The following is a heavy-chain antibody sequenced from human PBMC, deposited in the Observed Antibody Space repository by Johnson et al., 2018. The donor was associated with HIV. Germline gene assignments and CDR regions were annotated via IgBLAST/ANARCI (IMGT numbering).Heavy chain of an antibody. D-gene: IGHD6-19*01. CDR2: IKQDGSEK. CDR3: AKVAVATAAGGVALDI. J-gene: IGHJ3*02. V-gene: IGHV3-7*02. CDR1: GFTFSSYW. Sequence: VQLVESGGGLVQPGGSLRLSCAASGFTFSSYWMSWVRQAPGKGLEWVANIKQDGSEKYYVDSVKGRFTISRDNAKNSLYLQMNSLRVEDTAVYYCAKVAVATAAGGVALDIWGPGTMVTVS.